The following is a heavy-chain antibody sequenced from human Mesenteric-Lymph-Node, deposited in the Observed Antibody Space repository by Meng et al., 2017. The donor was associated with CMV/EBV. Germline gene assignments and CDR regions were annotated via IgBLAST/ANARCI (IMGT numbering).Heavy chain of an antibody. CDR3: ARAAGATGG. CDR2: INSDGSST. CDR1: GFTFSSYA. D-gene: IGHD1-26*01. V-gene: IGHV3-74*01. Sequence: GESLKISCAASGFTFSSYAMSWVRQAPGKGLVWDSRINSDGSSTTYADSVKGRFTISRDNAKNTLYLQMNSLRAEDTAVYYCARAAGATGGWGQGTLVTVSS. J-gene: IGHJ4*02.